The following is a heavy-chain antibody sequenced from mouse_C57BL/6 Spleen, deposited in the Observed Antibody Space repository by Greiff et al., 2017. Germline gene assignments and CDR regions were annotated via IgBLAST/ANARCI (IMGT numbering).Heavy chain of an antibody. CDR3: ARSGSPAMDY. D-gene: IGHD1-1*01. V-gene: IGHV1-72*01. Sequence: VKQSCKASGYPFTCYWMHWLKQRPGRGLEWIGRIDPNRGGTQYNEKFKSKATLTVDKPSSTAYMQLSSLTSEDSAVYYCARSGSPAMDYWGQGTSVTVSS. J-gene: IGHJ4*01. CDR2: IDPNRGGT. CDR1: GYPFTCYW.